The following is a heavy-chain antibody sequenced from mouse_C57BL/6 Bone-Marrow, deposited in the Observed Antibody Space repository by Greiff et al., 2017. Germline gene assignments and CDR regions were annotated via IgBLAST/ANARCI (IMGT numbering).Heavy chain of an antibody. V-gene: IGHV1-81*01. CDR3: ARWGYCYYYAMDY. CDR1: GYTFTSYG. D-gene: IGHD2-3*01. J-gene: IGHJ4*01. CDR2: IYPRSGNT. Sequence: VQLQQSGAELARPGASVKLSCKASGYTFTSYGISWVKQRTGQGLEWIGEIYPRSGNTYYNEKFKGKATLTADKSSSTAYMELRSLTSEESAVYFCARWGYCYYYAMDYWGQGTSVTVSS.